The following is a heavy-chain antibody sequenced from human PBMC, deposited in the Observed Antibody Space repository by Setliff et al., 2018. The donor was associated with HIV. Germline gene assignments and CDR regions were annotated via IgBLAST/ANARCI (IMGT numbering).Heavy chain of an antibody. J-gene: IGHJ4*02. D-gene: IGHD6-19*01. CDR3: ARENNRGWHWLDPFDC. CDR2: SKAYGSST. CDR1: GFTFGDYG. V-gene: IGHV3-20*04. Sequence: GGSLRLSCAASGFTFGDYGMNWVRQTPGKGLEWVGFIGSKAYGSSTGFADSVKGRFTISRDNAKNSLYLQVNSLRAEDTALYYCARENNRGWHWLDPFDCWGQGTLVTVSS.